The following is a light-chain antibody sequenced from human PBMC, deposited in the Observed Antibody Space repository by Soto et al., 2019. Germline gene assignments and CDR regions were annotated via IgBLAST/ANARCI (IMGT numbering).Light chain of an antibody. V-gene: IGKV4-1*01. CDR2: WAS. CDR1: QSVLYNSNNKNY. J-gene: IGKJ1*01. Sequence: DIVMTQSPDSLAVSLGERATINCKSSQSVLYNSNNKNYLTWYQQKPGQPPKLLIYWASTRESGVPDRFRGSGSGTDFTLTISSLQAEDVAVYYCQQYYSNPWTFGQGTKVEIK. CDR3: QQYYSNPWT.